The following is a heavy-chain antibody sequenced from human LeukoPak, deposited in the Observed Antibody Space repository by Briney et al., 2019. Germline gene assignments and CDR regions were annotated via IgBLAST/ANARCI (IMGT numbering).Heavy chain of an antibody. Sequence: SETLSLTCSVSGGSINNYWWYWSRQPPGPGQDLIGYIYSDETANYNPSLMSRVTLSVDTSKNQISLKLNSVTAADTAVYYCATHWLEATKTYSYWFDPWRQGTLVTVSS. J-gene: IGHJ5*02. D-gene: IGHD1/OR15-1a*01. CDR3: ATHWLEATKTYSYWFDP. V-gene: IGHV4-4*09. CDR2: IYSDETA. CDR1: GGSINNYW.